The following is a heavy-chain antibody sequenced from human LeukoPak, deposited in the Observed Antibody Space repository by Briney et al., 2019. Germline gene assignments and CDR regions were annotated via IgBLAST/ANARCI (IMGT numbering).Heavy chain of an antibody. D-gene: IGHD1-26*01. Sequence: GGSLRLSCAASGFTLSNYAMSWVRQAPGKGLQWVSGISGSGGSTYYADSVKGRFTISRDNSKNTLYLQMNSLRAEDTAVYYCAKDSGGSHIYWGQGTLVTVSS. CDR3: AKDSGGSHIY. CDR1: GFTLSNYA. J-gene: IGHJ4*02. V-gene: IGHV3-23*01. CDR2: ISGSGGST.